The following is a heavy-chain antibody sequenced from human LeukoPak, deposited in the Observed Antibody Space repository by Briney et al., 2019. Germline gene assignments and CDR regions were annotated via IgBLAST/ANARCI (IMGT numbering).Heavy chain of an antibody. J-gene: IGHJ5*02. Sequence: SETLSLTCTVSGGSISSGGYYWSWISQHPGKGLEWIGYIYYSGSTYYNPSLKSRVTISVDTSKNQFSLKLSSVTAADTAVYYCARDSGRDNWFDPWGQGTLVTVSS. V-gene: IGHV4-31*03. CDR3: ARDSGRDNWFDP. CDR2: IYYSGST. D-gene: IGHD3-10*01. CDR1: GGSISSGGYY.